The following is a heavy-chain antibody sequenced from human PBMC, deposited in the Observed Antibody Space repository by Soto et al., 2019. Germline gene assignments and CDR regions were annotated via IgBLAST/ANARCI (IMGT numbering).Heavy chain of an antibody. J-gene: IGHJ6*02. CDR2: IKSKTDGGTT. Sequence: GGSLRLSCAASGFTFSNAWMSWVRQAPGKGLEWVGRIKSKTDGGTTDYAAPVKGRFTISRDDSKNTLYLQMNSLKTEDTAVYYCTTDASIMITFGGVIGNPYYYYYGMDVWGQGTTVTISS. D-gene: IGHD3-16*02. V-gene: IGHV3-15*01. CDR3: TTDASIMITFGGVIGNPYYYYYGMDV. CDR1: GFTFSNAW.